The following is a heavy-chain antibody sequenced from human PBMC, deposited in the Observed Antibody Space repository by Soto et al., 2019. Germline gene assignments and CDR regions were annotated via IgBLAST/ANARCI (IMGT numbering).Heavy chain of an antibody. Sequence: QVKLVQSGTEVKKPGASIKVSCKASGYSFATSGMSWVRQAPGQGLEWMGWLSAYNGNTNYDQNLQDRVTMTTDTSTSTAYLEVRNLRSDDTAVYYCARAGQYYDASGYANWGQGTLVTVSS. CDR1: GYSFATSG. V-gene: IGHV1-18*01. D-gene: IGHD3-22*01. CDR2: LSAYNGNT. CDR3: ARAGQYYDASGYAN. J-gene: IGHJ4*02.